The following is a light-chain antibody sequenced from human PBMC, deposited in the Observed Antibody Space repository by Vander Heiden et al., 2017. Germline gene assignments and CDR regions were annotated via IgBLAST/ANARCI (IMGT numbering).Light chain of an antibody. V-gene: IGKV1-39*01. CDR2: AAS. CDR1: PSISSY. CDR3: QQSYRTPYT. Sequence: DIQMTQSPSSLSASVGDRATITCRASPSISSYLNWYQQKPGKAPKLLIYAASSLQSGVPSRFSGSGSGTDFTLTISSLQPEDFATYYCQQSYRTPYTFGQGTKLEIK. J-gene: IGKJ2*01.